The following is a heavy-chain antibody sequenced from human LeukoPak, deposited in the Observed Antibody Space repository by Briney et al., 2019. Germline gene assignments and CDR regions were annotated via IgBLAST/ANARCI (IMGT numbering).Heavy chain of an antibody. CDR2: IYYSGST. J-gene: IGHJ3*02. CDR1: GGSLSSYY. D-gene: IGHD3-22*01. V-gene: IGHV4-59*08. Sequence: SETLSLTCPVSGGSLSSYYWSWIRQPPGKGLEWIGYIYYSGSTNYNPSLKSRVTISVDTSKNQFSLKLSSVTAADTAGYYCARHLTYYPIDAFDIWGQGTMVTVSS. CDR3: ARHLTYYPIDAFDI.